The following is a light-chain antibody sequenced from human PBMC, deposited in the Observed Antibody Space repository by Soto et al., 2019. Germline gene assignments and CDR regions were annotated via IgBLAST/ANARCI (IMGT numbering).Light chain of an antibody. CDR1: QSVRSSY. CDR2: GAS. J-gene: IGKJ1*01. V-gene: IGKV3-20*01. CDR3: QQYGSSPET. Sequence: EIVLTQSPGTLSLSPGERATLSCRASQSVRSSYLAWYQQKPGQAPRLLIYGASSRATGIPDRFSGSGSGTNFTLTISRLDPEDFAVYYSQQYGSSPETFGQGTKVEIK.